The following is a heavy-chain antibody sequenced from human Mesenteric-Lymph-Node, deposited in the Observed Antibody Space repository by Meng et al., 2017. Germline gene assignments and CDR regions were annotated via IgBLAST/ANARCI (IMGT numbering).Heavy chain of an antibody. V-gene: IGHV4-61*01. J-gene: IGHJ4*02. D-gene: IGHD3-10*01. CDR3: ARRRGGSGRDC. Sequence: QVQLQEWGPGLVMPSETLSLTCTVSGGSVSSGSYYWSWIRQPPGKGLELIGYIYYSGHTNYNPALKSRVTISADTSKNQFSLKLTSVTAADTAVYYCARRRGGSGRDCWGQGTLVTVSS. CDR2: IYYSGHT. CDR1: GGSVSSGSYY.